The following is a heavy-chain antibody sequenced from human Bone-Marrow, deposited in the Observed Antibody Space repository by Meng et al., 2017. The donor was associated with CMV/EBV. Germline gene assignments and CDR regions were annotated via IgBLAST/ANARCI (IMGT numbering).Heavy chain of an antibody. CDR2: INHSGST. V-gene: IGHV4-34*01. CDR1: GGSFSGYY. Sequence: SETLSLTCAVYGGSFSGYYWSWIRQPPGKWLELIGEINHSGSTNYNPSLTSRVTISVDTSKNQFSLKLSSVTAADTAVYYCARDLGSSWPWYWGQGTLVTVSS. J-gene: IGHJ4*02. D-gene: IGHD6-13*01. CDR3: ARDLGSSWPWY.